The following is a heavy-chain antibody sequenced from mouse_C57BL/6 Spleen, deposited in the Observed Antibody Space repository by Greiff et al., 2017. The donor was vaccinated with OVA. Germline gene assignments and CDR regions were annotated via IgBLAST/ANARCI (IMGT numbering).Heavy chain of an antibody. J-gene: IGHJ4*01. CDR2: IWSGGST. D-gene: IGHD2-4*01. CDR1: GFSLTSYG. CDR3: ARERKTMITTRYAMDY. Sequence: QVQLQQSGPGLVQPSQSLSITCTVSGFSLTSYGVHWVRQSPGQGLEWLGVIWSGGSTDYNAAFISRLSISKDNSKSHVFFKMNSLQADDTAIDYCARERKTMITTRYAMDYWGQGTSVTVSS. V-gene: IGHV2-2*01.